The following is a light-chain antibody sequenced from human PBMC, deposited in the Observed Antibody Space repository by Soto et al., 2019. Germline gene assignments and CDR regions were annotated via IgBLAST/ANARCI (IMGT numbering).Light chain of an antibody. J-gene: IGLJ2*01. CDR1: SSDVGSYNL. CDR3: CSYAGSSTFII. Sequence: LTQPASVSGSPGQSITISCTGTSSDVGSYNLVSWYQQHPDKAPKLMIYEVNKRPSGVSNRFSGSKSGNTASLTISGLQAEDEADYYCCSYAGSSTFIIFGGGTKVTVL. V-gene: IGLV2-23*02. CDR2: EVN.